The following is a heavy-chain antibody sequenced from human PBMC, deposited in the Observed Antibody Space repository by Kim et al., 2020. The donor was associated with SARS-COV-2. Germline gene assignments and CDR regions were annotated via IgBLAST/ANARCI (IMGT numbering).Heavy chain of an antibody. D-gene: IGHD3-3*01. CDR2: IYYSGST. CDR1: GGSISSSSYY. V-gene: IGHV4-39*01. J-gene: IGHJ4*02. CDR3: ARHVVVYDFWSGPNYYFDY. Sequence: SETLSLTCTVSGGSISSSSYYWGWIRQPPGKGLEWIGSIYYSGSTYYNPSLKSRVTISVDTSKNQFSLKLSSVTAADTAVYYCARHVVVYDFWSGPNYYFDYWGQGTLVTVSS.